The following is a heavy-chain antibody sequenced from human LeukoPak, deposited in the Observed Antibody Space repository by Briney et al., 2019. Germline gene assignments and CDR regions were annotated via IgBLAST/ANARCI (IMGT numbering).Heavy chain of an antibody. CDR2: VYYRGST. J-gene: IGHJ4*02. CDR1: GGSISSYSYY. V-gene: IGHV4-39*01. D-gene: IGHD4/OR15-4a*01. CDR3: ARRNLLTNFDY. Sequence: PETLSLTCTVSGGSISSYSYYWGWIRQPPGKGLEWIGNVYYRGSTYYNPSLKSRVTISVDPSKNQFSLKMSSLTAADTAIYFCARRNLLTNFDYWGQGILVTVSS.